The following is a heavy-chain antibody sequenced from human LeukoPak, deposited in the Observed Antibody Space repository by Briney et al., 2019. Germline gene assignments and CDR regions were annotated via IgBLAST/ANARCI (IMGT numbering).Heavy chain of an antibody. CDR2: IIPILGIA. CDR1: GGTFSSYA. V-gene: IGHV1-69*04. Sequence: SVKVSCKASGGTFSSYAISWVRQAPGQGLEWMGRIIPILGIANYAQKFQGRVTITADKSTSTAYMELSSLRSEDTAVYYCARGTSGWYAGCLSLWGRGTLVTVSS. CDR3: ARGTSGWYAGCLSL. D-gene: IGHD6-19*01. J-gene: IGHJ2*01.